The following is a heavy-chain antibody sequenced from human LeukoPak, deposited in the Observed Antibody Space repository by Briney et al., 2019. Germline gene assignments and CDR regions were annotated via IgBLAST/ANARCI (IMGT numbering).Heavy chain of an antibody. V-gene: IGHV4-34*03. D-gene: IGHD3-16*01. J-gene: IGHJ6*03. CDR2: IYHSGTT. Sequence: SETLSLTCAVYGGSFSGCYWGWIRQPPGKGLEGIGNIYHSGTTYYNSSLTSRVAISVGTSKEHVSLRLNAVNAAGTAVIYSIGGNLNYYYSMDVWGKGTTVTVSS. CDR1: GGSFSGCY. CDR3: IGGNLNYYYSMDV.